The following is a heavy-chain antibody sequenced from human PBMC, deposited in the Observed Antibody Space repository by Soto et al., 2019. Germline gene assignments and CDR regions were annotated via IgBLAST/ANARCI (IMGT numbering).Heavy chain of an antibody. CDR1: GGSISSGDYY. Sequence: SETLSLTCSVSGGSISSGDYYWSWIRQSPGKGLEWIGYIYYSGSTYYNPSLKSRSTISVDTSKNQFFLDVDSVTAADTAVYYCARLYTDYEAIDYWGQGTLVTVSS. CDR3: ARLYTDYEAIDY. V-gene: IGHV4-30-4*02. D-gene: IGHD3-22*01. J-gene: IGHJ4*02. CDR2: IYYSGST.